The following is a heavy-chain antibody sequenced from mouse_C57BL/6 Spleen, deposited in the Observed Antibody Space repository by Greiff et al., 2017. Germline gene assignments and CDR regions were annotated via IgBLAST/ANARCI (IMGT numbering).Heavy chain of an antibody. CDR1: GYTFTDYE. D-gene: IGHD1-1*01. CDR2: IDPETGGT. CDR3: TRDYYGSSYPPWFAY. V-gene: IGHV1-15*01. Sequence: VQLQQSGAELVRPGASVTLSCKASGYTFTDYEMHWVKQTPVHGLEWIGAIDPETGGTAYNQKFKGKAILTADKSSSTAYMELRSLTSEDSAVYYCTRDYYGSSYPPWFAYWGQGTLVTVSA. J-gene: IGHJ3*01.